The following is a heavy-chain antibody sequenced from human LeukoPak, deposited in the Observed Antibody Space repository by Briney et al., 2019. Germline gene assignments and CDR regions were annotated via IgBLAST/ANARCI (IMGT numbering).Heavy chain of an antibody. CDR3: ARDGRLGTAMVYRVFDY. J-gene: IGHJ4*02. Sequence: ASETLSLTCAVYGGSFSTYYWNWIRQPPGKGLEWIGEINRGGTPNYNPSLKSRVTISLDTSKNQFSLKLNSVTAADTAVYYCARDGRLGTAMVYRVFDYWGQGTLVSVSS. CDR1: GGSFSTYY. D-gene: IGHD5-18*01. V-gene: IGHV4-34*01. CDR2: INRGGTP.